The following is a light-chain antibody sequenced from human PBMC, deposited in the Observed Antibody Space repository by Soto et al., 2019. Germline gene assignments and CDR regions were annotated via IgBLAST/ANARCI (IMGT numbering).Light chain of an antibody. CDR3: QQYYTTPPT. Sequence: DIVMTQSPDSLVVSLGEMATINCKSSQSVLYSSNNKNYLAWYQQKPGQPPKLLIYWASTRESGVPDRFSGSGSGTDFTLTISSLQAEDVAVYYCQQYYTTPPTFGGGTKVDIK. J-gene: IGKJ4*01. V-gene: IGKV4-1*01. CDR1: QSVLYSSNNKNY. CDR2: WAS.